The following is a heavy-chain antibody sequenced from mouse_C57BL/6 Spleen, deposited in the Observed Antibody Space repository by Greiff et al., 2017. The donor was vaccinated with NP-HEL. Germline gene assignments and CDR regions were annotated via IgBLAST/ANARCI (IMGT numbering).Heavy chain of an antibody. CDR3: ASLFHYNGSSYRYFDV. Sequence: QVQLQQSGAELMKPGASVKLSCKATGYTFTGYWIEWVKQRPGHGLEWIGEILPGSGSTNYNEKFKGKATFTADTSSNTAYMQLSSLTTEDSAIYYCASLFHYNGSSYRYFDVWGTGTTVTVSS. D-gene: IGHD1-1*01. CDR1: GYTFTGYW. J-gene: IGHJ1*03. V-gene: IGHV1-9*01. CDR2: ILPGSGST.